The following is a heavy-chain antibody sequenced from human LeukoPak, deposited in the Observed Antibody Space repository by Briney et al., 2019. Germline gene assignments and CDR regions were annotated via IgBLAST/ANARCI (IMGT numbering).Heavy chain of an antibody. CDR1: GFTFSTYS. V-gene: IGHV3-48*01. D-gene: IGHD2-2*01. CDR2: ISSSSSTI. CDR3: ARDGGCSSTSCYSRFNWFDP. J-gene: IGHJ5*02. Sequence: AGGSLRLSCAASGFTFSTYSMHWVRQAPGKGLEWVSYISSSSSTIYYADSVEGRFTISRDNAKNSLYLQMNSLRAEDTAVYYCARDGGCSSTSCYSRFNWFDPWGQGTLVTVSS.